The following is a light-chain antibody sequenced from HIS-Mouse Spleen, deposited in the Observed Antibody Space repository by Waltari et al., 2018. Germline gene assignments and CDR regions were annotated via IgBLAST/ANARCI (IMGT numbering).Light chain of an antibody. V-gene: IGLV3-21*02. CDR3: QVWDSSSDRV. Sequence: SYVLTQPPSVSVAPGQTAKITCGGNNIGSKRVHWYQPKPGQAPVLVVYDDSDRPSGIPERISGSNSGNTATLTIGRVEAGDEADYYCQVWDSSSDRVFGTGTKVTVL. J-gene: IGLJ1*01. CDR1: NIGSKR. CDR2: DDS.